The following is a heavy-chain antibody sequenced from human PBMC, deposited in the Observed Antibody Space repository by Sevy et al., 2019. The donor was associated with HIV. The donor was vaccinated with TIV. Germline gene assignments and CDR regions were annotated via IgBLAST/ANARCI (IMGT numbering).Heavy chain of an antibody. CDR2: IYPGDSDT. V-gene: IGHV5-51*01. Sequence: GESLKISCKASGYNFINYWIGWVRQMPGKGLEWMGIIYPGDSDTRYSLSFQGQVTISVDKSISTAYLQWSSLKDSDTAMDYCARGARGTLPSYYYYGLGVWGQGTTVTVSS. J-gene: IGHJ6*02. CDR1: GYNFINYW. CDR3: ARGARGTLPSYYYYGLGV. D-gene: IGHD1-1*01.